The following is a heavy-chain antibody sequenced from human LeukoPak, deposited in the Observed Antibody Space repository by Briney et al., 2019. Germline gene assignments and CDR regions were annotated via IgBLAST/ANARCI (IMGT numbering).Heavy chain of an antibody. V-gene: IGHV4-31*03. CDR2: IYYSGST. CDR1: GGSISSGGYY. CDR3: ARDHGDCSSTSCTMAWFDP. J-gene: IGHJ5*02. D-gene: IGHD2-2*01. Sequence: KPSETLSLTCTVSGGSISSGGYYWSWIRQHPGKGLEWIGYIYYSGSTYYNPSLKSRVTISVDTSKNQFSLKLSSVTAADTAVYYCARDHGDCSSTSCTMAWFDPWGQGTLDTVSS.